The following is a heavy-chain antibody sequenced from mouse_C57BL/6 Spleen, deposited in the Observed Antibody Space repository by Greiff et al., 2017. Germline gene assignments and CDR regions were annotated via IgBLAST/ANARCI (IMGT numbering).Heavy chain of an antibody. CDR3: AIYYYGSSYHYYAMDY. D-gene: IGHD1-1*01. CDR2: INPNNGGT. J-gene: IGHJ4*01. V-gene: IGHV1-18*01. Sequence: EVKLMESGPELVKPGASVKIPCKASGYTFTDYNMDWVKQSHGKSLEWIGDINPNNGGTIYNQKFKGKATLTVDKSSSTAYMELRSLTSEDTAVYYCAIYYYGSSYHYYAMDYWGQGTSVTVSS. CDR1: GYTFTDYN.